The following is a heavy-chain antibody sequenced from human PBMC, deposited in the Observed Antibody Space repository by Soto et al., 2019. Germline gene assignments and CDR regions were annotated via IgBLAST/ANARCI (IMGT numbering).Heavy chain of an antibody. CDR1: GFTFGTYG. D-gene: IGHD3-9*01. J-gene: IGHJ3*02. CDR3: AKDPGYYDLLTGYYRHTFDI. Sequence: GGSLRLSCAASGFTFGTYGMHWVRQAPGKGLEWVAMISDDGNNKYYENSVKGRFTISRDNSKNTLFLQMNSLRAEDTAVYYCAKDPGYYDLLTGYYRHTFDIWGQGTMVTVS. V-gene: IGHV3-30*18. CDR2: ISDDGNNK.